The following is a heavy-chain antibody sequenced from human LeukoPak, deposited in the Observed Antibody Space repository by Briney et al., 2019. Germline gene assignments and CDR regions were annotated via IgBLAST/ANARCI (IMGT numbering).Heavy chain of an antibody. CDR2: ILYDGSNK. D-gene: IGHD3-22*01. J-gene: IGHJ6*03. CDR3: AKVGKDCYDTSGYSQEWEYFYYYMDV. CDR1: GFIFSSYC. Sequence: GGSLRLSCAASGFIFSSYCMHWVRQAPGKGLEWVAFILYDGSNKYYAESVKGRLTIPRDNSKNTLYLQMNSLRAEDTGVYYCAKVGKDCYDTSGYSQEWEYFYYYMDVWGKGTTVTVSS. V-gene: IGHV3-30*02.